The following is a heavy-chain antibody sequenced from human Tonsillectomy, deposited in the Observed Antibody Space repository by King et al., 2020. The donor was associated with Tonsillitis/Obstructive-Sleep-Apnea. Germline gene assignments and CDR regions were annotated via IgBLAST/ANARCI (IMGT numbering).Heavy chain of an antibody. J-gene: IGHJ4*02. CDR1: GFTVSSNY. CDR2: IYTGGST. V-gene: IGHV3-66*01. D-gene: IGHD3-3*01. Sequence: VQLVESGGTLVQPGGSLRLSCAASGFTVSSNYMSWVRQAPGQGLEWVSVIYTGGSTFYADSVKGRFIVSRDNSKNTLYLQMNSLRAEDTAVYYCAGGVVISFFDSWGQGTLVTVSS. CDR3: AGGVVISFFDS.